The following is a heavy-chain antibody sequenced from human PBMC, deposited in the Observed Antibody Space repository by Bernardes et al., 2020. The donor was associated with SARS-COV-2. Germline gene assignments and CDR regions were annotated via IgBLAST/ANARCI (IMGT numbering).Heavy chain of an antibody. D-gene: IGHD5-18*01. CDR1: GYTLTELS. CDR2: FDPEDGET. V-gene: IGHV1-24*01. Sequence: ASVKVSCKVSGYTLTELSMHWVRQDPGKGLEWMGGFDPEDGETIYAQKFQGRVTMTEDTSTDTAYMELSSLRSEDTAVYYCATAPGAMVTDWFDPWGQGTLVTVSS. J-gene: IGHJ5*02. CDR3: ATAPGAMVTDWFDP.